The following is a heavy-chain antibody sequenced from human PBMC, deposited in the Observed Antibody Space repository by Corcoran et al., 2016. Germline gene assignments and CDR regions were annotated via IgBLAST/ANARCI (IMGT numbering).Heavy chain of an antibody. CDR1: GFTFSSYW. D-gene: IGHD4-17*01. CDR2: ISGDGQRT. CDR3: ARDPDYRGYSVFDF. V-gene: IGHV3-74*01. Sequence: EVQLVESGGGLVQPGGSLRLSCAASGFTFSSYWMHWVRQAPGKGLVWVSRISGDGQRTTYADSVKGRFTISRDNAKNTLYLQMNSLRAEDTAMYYCARDPDYRGYSVFDFWGRGSLVTVSS. J-gene: IGHJ4*02.